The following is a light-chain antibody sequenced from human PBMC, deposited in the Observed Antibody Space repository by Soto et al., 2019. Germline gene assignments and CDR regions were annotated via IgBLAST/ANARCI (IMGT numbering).Light chain of an antibody. V-gene: IGKV4-1*01. CDR2: WAS. J-gene: IGKJ2*01. Sequence: DIVMTQSPASLAVSLGERATISCKSSPSVLFSCNNKNYLAWYQQKPGQPPRLLISWASTRESGLPDRFRGSGSGPDFTLTIDVLQAEDVAVYFCHQSYSTPYTFGQWSKREI. CDR1: PSVLFSCNNKNY. CDR3: HQSYSTPYT.